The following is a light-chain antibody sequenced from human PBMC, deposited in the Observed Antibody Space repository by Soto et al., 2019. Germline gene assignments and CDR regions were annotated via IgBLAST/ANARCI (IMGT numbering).Light chain of an antibody. CDR3: QQYVSSPQT. V-gene: IGKV3-20*01. Sequence: ESVLTQSPGTLSLSPGERATLSSRVSQSVSSSYLAWYQQKPGQAPRLLIYGASNRATGIPDRFSGSGSGTDFTLTISRLEPEDFAMYFCQQYVSSPQTFGQGTKVDIK. CDR2: GAS. J-gene: IGKJ1*01. CDR1: QSVSSSY.